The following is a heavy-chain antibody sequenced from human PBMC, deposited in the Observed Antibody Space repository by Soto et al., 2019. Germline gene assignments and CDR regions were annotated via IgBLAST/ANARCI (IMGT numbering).Heavy chain of an antibody. Sequence: QVQLQQWGAGLVKPSETLSLSYAVYGQSFSGHSWAWIRQLPGKGLEWIGEINESGSTYYNPSLKSRVTISTDTSKNQFSLKLSSVSAADTAAYFCARGSGIVALPGELEDVKYDYWGQGTLVNVSS. CDR3: ARGSGIVALPGELEDVKYDY. V-gene: IGHV4-34*01. CDR1: GQSFSGHS. CDR2: INESGST. D-gene: IGHD1-1*01. J-gene: IGHJ4*02.